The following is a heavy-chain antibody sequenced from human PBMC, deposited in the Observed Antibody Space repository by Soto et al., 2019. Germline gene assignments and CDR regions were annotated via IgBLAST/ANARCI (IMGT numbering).Heavy chain of an antibody. D-gene: IGHD6-19*01. V-gene: IGHV4-59*01. CDR1: GGSISGSY. CDR2: VYYTGST. J-gene: IGHJ4*02. CDR3: ARSVAVPGAHIDY. Sequence: LSRTCSVSGGSISGSYWSWIRQSPGKGLEWLGYVYYTGSTNYSPSLRSRVSISVDTSKNEFSLRLSSVTAADTAVYFCARSVAVPGAHIDYWGQGTQVTVSS.